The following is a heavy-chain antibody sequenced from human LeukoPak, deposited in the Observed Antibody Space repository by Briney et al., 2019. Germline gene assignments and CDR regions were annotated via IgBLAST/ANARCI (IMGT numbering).Heavy chain of an antibody. CDR1: GFTFRNAW. Sequence: GGSLRLSCAASGFTFRNAWMSWVRQAPGKGLEWLGRIKSKTEGGTKDYAAPVKGRLTISRDDSKNTLYLQMNSLKTEDTAVYYCTPEAVTSYYFTYWGQGTLVIVSS. CDR3: TPEAVTSYYFTY. V-gene: IGHV3-15*01. J-gene: IGHJ4*02. D-gene: IGHD4-17*01. CDR2: IKSKTEGGTK.